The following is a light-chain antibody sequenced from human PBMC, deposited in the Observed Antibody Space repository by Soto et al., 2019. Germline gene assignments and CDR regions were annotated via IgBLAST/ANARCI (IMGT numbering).Light chain of an antibody. CDR1: QSVSSY. J-gene: IGKJ1*01. CDR2: DAS. Sequence: EIVLTHSPGTLSLSPGERATLSFRASQSVSSYLAWYQQKPGQAPRLLIYDASNRATGIPARFSGSGSGTDFTLTISSLEPEDFAVYYCQQRSNWPKTFGQGTKVDIK. V-gene: IGKV3-11*01. CDR3: QQRSNWPKT.